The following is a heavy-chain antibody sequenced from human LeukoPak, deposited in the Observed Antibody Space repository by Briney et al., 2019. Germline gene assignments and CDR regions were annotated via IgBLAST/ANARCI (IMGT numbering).Heavy chain of an antibody. V-gene: IGHV3-30*18. CDR1: GFTFSSYG. CDR3: AKEAYDSRGYRYFDY. D-gene: IGHD3-22*01. Sequence: TSLRLSCAASGFTFSSYGMHWVRQAAGKGPEWVAVISYDGSNQYYADSVKGRFTVSRDNSKNMVFLQMNSLRPEDTALYHCAKEAYDSRGYRYFDYWGQGTLVTVSS. CDR2: ISYDGSNQ. J-gene: IGHJ4*02.